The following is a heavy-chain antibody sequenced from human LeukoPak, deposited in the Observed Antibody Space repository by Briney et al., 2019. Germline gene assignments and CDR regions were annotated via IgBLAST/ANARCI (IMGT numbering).Heavy chain of an antibody. D-gene: IGHD3-22*01. CDR1: GFTFSSYA. V-gene: IGHV3-30*04. J-gene: IGHJ4*02. Sequence: GRSLRLSCAASGFTFSSYAMHWVRQAPGKGLEWVTVISYDGSNKYYADSVKGRFTISRDNSKNTLYLQMNSLRAEDTAVYYCARDFYDISGYYHFHFAHWGQGTLVTVSS. CDR3: ARDFYDISGYYHFHFAH. CDR2: ISYDGSNK.